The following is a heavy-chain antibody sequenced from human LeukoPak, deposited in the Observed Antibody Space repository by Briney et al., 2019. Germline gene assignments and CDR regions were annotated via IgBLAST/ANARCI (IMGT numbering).Heavy chain of an antibody. J-gene: IGHJ4*02. CDR2: ISLAGQT. CDR1: GGSISGTNW. V-gene: IGHV4/OR15-8*02. CDR3: SRESGPFCPFGY. D-gene: IGHD1-26*01. Sequence: SETLSLTCGVSGGSISGTNWWSWVRQPPGQGLEWIGEISLAGQTNYNPSLNGRVTMSLDESSNQLSLHLTSVTAADTATYYCSRESGPFCPFGYWGQGTLVIVSS.